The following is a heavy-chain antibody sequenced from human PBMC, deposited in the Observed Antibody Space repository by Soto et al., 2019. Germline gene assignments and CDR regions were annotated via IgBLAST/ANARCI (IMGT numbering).Heavy chain of an antibody. CDR3: ARRRSSSWTDASFFDY. J-gene: IGHJ4*02. CDR2: IYYSGST. CDR1: GGSISSSSYY. D-gene: IGHD6-13*01. V-gene: IGHV4-39*01. Sequence: SETLSLTCTVSGGSISSSSYYWGWIRQPPGKGLEWIGSIYYSGSTYYNPSLKSRVTISVDTSKNQFSLKLSSVTAADTAVYYCARRRSSSWTDASFFDYWGQGTLVTVSS.